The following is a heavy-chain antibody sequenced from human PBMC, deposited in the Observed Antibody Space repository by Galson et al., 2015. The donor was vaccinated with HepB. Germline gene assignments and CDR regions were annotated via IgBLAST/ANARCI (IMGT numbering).Heavy chain of an antibody. V-gene: IGHV3-43D*03. J-gene: IGHJ4*02. Sequence: SLRLSCAASGFTFDDYAMHWVRQTPGKGLEWVSLINWDGGTTYYADSVKGRFSTSRDNNKNSLYLQMYSLGPEDTAFYYCVKGHGSGSIQFDYWGQGTLVTVSS. CDR3: VKGHGSGSIQFDY. D-gene: IGHD3-10*01. CDR1: GFTFDDYA. CDR2: INWDGGTT.